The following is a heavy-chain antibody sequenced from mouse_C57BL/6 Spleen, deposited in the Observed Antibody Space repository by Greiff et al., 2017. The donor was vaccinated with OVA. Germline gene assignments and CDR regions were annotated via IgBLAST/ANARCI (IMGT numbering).Heavy chain of an antibody. Sequence: QVQLKESGAELVRPGASVKLSCKASGYTFTDYYINWVKQRPGQGLEWIARIYPGSGNTYYNEKFKGKATLTAEKSSSTAYMQLSSLTSEDSAVYFCARAYGSPYWYFDVWGTGTTVTVSS. CDR3: ARAYGSPYWYFDV. J-gene: IGHJ1*03. V-gene: IGHV1-76*01. CDR2: IYPGSGNT. CDR1: GYTFTDYY. D-gene: IGHD1-1*01.